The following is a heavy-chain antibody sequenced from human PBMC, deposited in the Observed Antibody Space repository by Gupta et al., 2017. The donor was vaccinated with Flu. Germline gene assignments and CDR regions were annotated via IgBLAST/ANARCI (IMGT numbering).Heavy chain of an antibody. J-gene: IGHJ4*02. CDR2: ISSSGSTI. D-gene: IGHD2-2*01. CDR1: GFTFSSYE. Sequence: EVQLVESGGGLVQPGGSLSLSCAASGFTFSSYEMNWVRQAPGKGLEWVSYISSSGSTIYYADSVKGRFTISRDNAKNSLYLQMNSLRAEDTAVYYCARDRYCSSTSCYAEADYWGQGTLVTVSS. V-gene: IGHV3-48*03. CDR3: ARDRYCSSTSCYAEADY.